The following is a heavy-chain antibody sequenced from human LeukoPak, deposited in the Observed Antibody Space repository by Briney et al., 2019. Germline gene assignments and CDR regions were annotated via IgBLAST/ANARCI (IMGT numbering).Heavy chain of an antibody. J-gene: IGHJ4*02. CDR2: IYSGGST. Sequence: GGSLRLSCAASGFTVSSNYMSWVRQAPGKGLEWVSVIYSGGSTYYADSVKGRFTISRDNSKNTLYLQMNSLRAEDTAVYYCARGYYGDYYFDYWGQGTLVTVSS. D-gene: IGHD4-17*01. CDR3: ARGYYGDYYFDY. CDR1: GFTVSSNY. V-gene: IGHV3-66*01.